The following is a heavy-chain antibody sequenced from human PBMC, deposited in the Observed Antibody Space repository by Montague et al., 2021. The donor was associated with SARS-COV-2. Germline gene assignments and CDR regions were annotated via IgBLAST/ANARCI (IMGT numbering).Heavy chain of an antibody. Sequence: SETLSLTCAVYGGSFSGYYWSWIRQPPGKGPEWIGEINHSGSTNYNPSLKSRVTISVDTSKNQISLKLSSVTAADTAVYYCARGLAELRYFDWYHYYFDYWGQGTLVTVSS. V-gene: IGHV4-34*01. CDR3: ARGLAELRYFDWYHYYFDY. J-gene: IGHJ4*02. CDR1: GGSFSGYY. D-gene: IGHD3-9*01. CDR2: INHSGST.